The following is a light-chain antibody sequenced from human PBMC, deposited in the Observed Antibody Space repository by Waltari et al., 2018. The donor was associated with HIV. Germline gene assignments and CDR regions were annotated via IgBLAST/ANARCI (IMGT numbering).Light chain of an antibody. V-gene: IGLV2-8*01. CDR1: SSDVGGYNY. J-gene: IGLJ2*01. CDR3: SAYAGSSNVL. CDR2: EVS. Sequence: QSALTQPPSASGSPGQSVTISCTGTSSDVGGYNYVPWYQQHPGKAHKLMIYEVSKRPSRVPVRLSGSKSGNTASLTVSGLQVEYEADYYCSAYAGSSNVLFGGGTKLTVL.